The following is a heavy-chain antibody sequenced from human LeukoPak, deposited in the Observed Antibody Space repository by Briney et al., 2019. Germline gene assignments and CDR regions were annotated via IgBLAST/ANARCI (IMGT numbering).Heavy chain of an antibody. D-gene: IGHD5-18*01. Sequence: GGSLRLSCAASAFTFSSYAMSWVRQAPGKGLEWVSVISGSGDSTYSADSVKGRFTISRDNSKNTLYLQMNSLRVEDTAVYYCAKGGARSGSYGGIDCWGQGTLVTVSS. J-gene: IGHJ4*02. CDR1: AFTFSSYA. V-gene: IGHV3-23*01. CDR3: AKGGARSGSYGGIDC. CDR2: ISGSGDST.